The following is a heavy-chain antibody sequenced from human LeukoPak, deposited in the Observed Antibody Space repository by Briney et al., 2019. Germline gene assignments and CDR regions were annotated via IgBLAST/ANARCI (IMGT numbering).Heavy chain of an antibody. V-gene: IGHV4-39*01. CDR1: GGSISSSSYY. CDR2: IYYSGST. D-gene: IGHD3-3*01. CDR3: ARQPLRFLEWLAKGGFFDY. Sequence: SETLSLTCTVPGGSISSSSYYWGWIRQPPGKGLEWIGSIYYSGSTYYNPSLKSRVTISVDTSKNQFSLKLSSVTAADTAVYYCARQPLRFLEWLAKGGFFDYWGQGTLVTVSS. J-gene: IGHJ4*02.